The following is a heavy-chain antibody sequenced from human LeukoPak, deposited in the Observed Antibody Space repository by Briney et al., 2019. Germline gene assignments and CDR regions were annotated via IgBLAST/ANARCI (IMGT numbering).Heavy chain of an antibody. V-gene: IGHV1-69*13. CDR2: IIPIFGTA. CDR1: GGTFSSYA. Sequence: SVKVSCKASGGTFSSYAISWVRQAPGQGLEWMGGIIPIFGTANYAQKFQGRVTITADESTSTAYMELSSLRAEDTAVYYCARGGGVGATQPHFDYWGQGTLVTVSS. J-gene: IGHJ4*02. CDR3: ARGGGVGATQPHFDY. D-gene: IGHD1-26*01.